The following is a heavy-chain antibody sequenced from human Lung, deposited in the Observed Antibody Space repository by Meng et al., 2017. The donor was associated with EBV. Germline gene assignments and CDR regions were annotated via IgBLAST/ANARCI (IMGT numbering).Heavy chain of an antibody. J-gene: IGHJ4*02. D-gene: IGHD6-19*01. CDR2: INRSGST. V-gene: IGHV4-34*02. CDR3: ARLYRGGWYL. Sequence: QRQLQQWGAGLLKPSETLSLTCAVYGGYLGAYYWSWIRQPPGKGLEWIGEINRSGSTNYNPSLKSRLTVSMDTSKNQFSLKLSSVTAADTAVYYCARLYRGGWYLWGRGTLVTVSS. CDR1: GGYLGAYY.